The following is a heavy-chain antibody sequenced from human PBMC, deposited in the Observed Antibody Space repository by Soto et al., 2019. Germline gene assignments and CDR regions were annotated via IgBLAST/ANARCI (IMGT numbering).Heavy chain of an antibody. D-gene: IGHD4-4*01. J-gene: IGHJ6*02. CDR1: GFTFSSYG. CDR3: AKGFTVTTFHYYYGMDV. V-gene: IGHV3-30*18. Sequence: QVQLVESGGGVVQPGRSLRLSCAASGFTFSSYGMHWVRQAPGKGLEWVAVISYDGSNKYYADSVKGRFTISRDNSKNTLYLQMNSLRAEDTAVYYCAKGFTVTTFHYYYGMDVWGQGTTVTVSS. CDR2: ISYDGSNK.